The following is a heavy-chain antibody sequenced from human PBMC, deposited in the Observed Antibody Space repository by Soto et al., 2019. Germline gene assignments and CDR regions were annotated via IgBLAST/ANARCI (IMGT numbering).Heavy chain of an antibody. J-gene: IGHJ5*02. D-gene: IGHD3-10*01. CDR3: AHAYGSGSYYNP. CDR2: IYWDDDK. CDR1: GFSLSTSGVG. V-gene: IGHV2-5*02. Sequence: QITLKESGPTLVKPTQTLTLTCTFSGFSLSTSGVGVGWIRQPPGKALEWLALIYWDDDKSHSPSLKGRLTITKDTSNDQVVLTMTSMDPVDTAKYACAHAYGSGSYYNPWGQGSMVTVAT.